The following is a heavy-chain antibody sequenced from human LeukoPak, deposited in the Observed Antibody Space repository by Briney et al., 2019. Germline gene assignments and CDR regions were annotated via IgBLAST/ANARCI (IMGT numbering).Heavy chain of an antibody. J-gene: IGHJ4*02. CDR1: GGSFSGYY. D-gene: IGHD1-26*01. CDR2: INHSGST. Sequence: SETLSLTCAVYGGSFSGYYWSWIRQPPGKGLEWIGEINHSGSTNYNPSLKSRVTISVDTSKNQFSLKLSSVTAADTAVYYCARGLLAGYYHLYYFDYWGQGTLVTVSS. V-gene: IGHV4-34*01. CDR3: ARGLLAGYYHLYYFDY.